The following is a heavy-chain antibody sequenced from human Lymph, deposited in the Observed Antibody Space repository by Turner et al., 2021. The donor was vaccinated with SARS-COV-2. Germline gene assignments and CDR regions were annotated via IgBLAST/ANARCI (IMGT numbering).Heavy chain of an antibody. J-gene: IGHJ6*02. V-gene: IGHV3-33*01. D-gene: IGHD5-12*01. CDR1: GFTFSSYG. CDR2: IWYDGSNK. CDR3: ARVKGYNGYDLRYYYGMDV. Sequence: QVQLVESGGGVVQPGRSLRLSWAASGFTFSSYGMHWVRQAPGKGLEWVAVIWYDGSNKYYADSVKGRFTISRDNSKNTLYLQMNSLRAEDTAVYYCARVKGYNGYDLRYYYGMDVWGQGTTVTVSS.